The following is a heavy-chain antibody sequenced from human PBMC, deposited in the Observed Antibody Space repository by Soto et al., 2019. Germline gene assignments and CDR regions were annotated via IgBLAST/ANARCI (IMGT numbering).Heavy chain of an antibody. D-gene: IGHD6-19*01. J-gene: IGHJ5*02. CDR3: GRHSRRLSWFDP. Sequence: SETLSLTCSVSGDSITSGSYYWGWIRQPPGKGLEWIGSIYYSAFTYYNPSLKTRVTISLDTSQNQLALNLSFVTAADTAVYYCGRHSRRLSWFDPWGQGTLVT. CDR1: GDSITSGSYY. CDR2: IYYSAFT. V-gene: IGHV4-39*01.